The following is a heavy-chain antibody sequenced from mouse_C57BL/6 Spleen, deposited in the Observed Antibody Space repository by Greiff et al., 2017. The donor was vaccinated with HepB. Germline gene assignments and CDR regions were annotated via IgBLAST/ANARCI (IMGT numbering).Heavy chain of an antibody. CDR1: GFTFSDYG. Sequence: DVKLVESGGGLVKPGGSLKLSCAASGFTFSDYGMHWVRQAPEKGLEWVAYISSGSSTIYYADTVKGRFTISRDNAKNTLFLQMTSLRSEDTAMYYCANYYCSSYWYFDVWGTGTTVTVSS. D-gene: IGHD1-1*01. CDR3: ANYYCSSYWYFDV. V-gene: IGHV5-17*01. CDR2: ISSGSSTI. J-gene: IGHJ1*03.